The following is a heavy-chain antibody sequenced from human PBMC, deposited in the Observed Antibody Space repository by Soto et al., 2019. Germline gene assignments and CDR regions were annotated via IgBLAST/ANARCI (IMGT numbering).Heavy chain of an antibody. CDR3: ARSGRYGSGSKLDYYYGMDV. Sequence: QVQLVQSGAEVKKPGSSVKVSCKASGGTFSSYAISWVRQAPGQGLEWMGGIIPIFGTANYAQKFQGRVTITADESTSTAYMELSSLRSEDTAVYYCARSGRYGSGSKLDYYYGMDVWGQGTTVTVSS. J-gene: IGHJ6*02. D-gene: IGHD3-10*01. V-gene: IGHV1-69*01. CDR1: GGTFSSYA. CDR2: IIPIFGTA.